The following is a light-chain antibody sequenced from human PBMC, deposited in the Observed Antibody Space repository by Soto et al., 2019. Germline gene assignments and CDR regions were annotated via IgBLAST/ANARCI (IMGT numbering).Light chain of an antibody. CDR1: SSDVGNYDL. V-gene: IGLV2-14*02. J-gene: IGLJ3*02. CDR2: EVS. CDR3: NSYTTTNTWV. Sequence: QSALTQPASVSGSPGQSITISCTGTSSDVGNYDLVSWYQQHPGKAPKLLLYEVSNRPSAVSKRFSGSKSGNTASLTISGLQAEDEADYYCNSYTTTNTWVFGGGTQLTVL.